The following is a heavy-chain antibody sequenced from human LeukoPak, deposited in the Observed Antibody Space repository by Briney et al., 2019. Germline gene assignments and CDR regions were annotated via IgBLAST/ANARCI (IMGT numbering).Heavy chain of an antibody. J-gene: IGHJ5*02. V-gene: IGHV1-2*02. Sequence: GASVKVSCKTSGYTFTGYYMHWVRQAPGQGLEWMGWINPNSGGTNYAQKFQGRVTMTRDTSISTAYMELSRLRSDDTAVYYCAREGGSGSYLLYWFDPWGQGTLVTVSS. D-gene: IGHD1-26*01. CDR2: INPNSGGT. CDR3: AREGGSGSYLLYWFDP. CDR1: GYTFTGYY.